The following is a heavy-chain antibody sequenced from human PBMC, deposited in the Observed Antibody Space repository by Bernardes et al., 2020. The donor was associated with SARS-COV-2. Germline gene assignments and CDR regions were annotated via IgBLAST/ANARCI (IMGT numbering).Heavy chain of an antibody. CDR3: ARGVRNRHYYYGVDV. CDR1: DGPFRDYA. Sequence: SVKVSCKASDGPFRDYAISWVRQDPGQGLEWLGGIIPRFDKTNYAQKFQGRVTITTDESTSAVYLVLTSLTSDDTAMYYCARGVRNRHYYYGVDVWGQGTTVIVSS. D-gene: IGHD2-8*01. CDR2: IIPRFDKT. J-gene: IGHJ6*02. V-gene: IGHV1-69*05.